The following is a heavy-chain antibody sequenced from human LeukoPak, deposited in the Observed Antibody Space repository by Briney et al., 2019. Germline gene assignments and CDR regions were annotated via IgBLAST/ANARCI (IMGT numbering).Heavy chain of an antibody. CDR2: IIPILGIA. J-gene: IGHJ3*02. CDR3: ARGSPAYCGGDCFWDAFDI. Sequence: VASVKVSCKASGGTFSSYTISWVRQAPGQGLEWMGRIIPILGIANYAQKFQGRVTITADKSTSTAYMELSSLRSEDTAVYYCARGSPAYCGGDCFWDAFDIWGQGTMVTVSS. CDR1: GGTFSSYT. D-gene: IGHD2-21*01. V-gene: IGHV1-69*02.